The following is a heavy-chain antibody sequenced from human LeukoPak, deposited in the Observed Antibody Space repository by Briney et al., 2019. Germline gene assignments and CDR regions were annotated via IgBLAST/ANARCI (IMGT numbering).Heavy chain of an antibody. V-gene: IGHV3-48*01. CDR1: GFTFSSYW. CDR2: ISSGGSPI. J-gene: IGHJ6*02. CDR3: ARDNSSGWSDFHYYGMDV. D-gene: IGHD6-19*01. Sequence: PGGSLRLSCAASGFTFSSYWMSWVRQAPGKGLEWLSYISSGGSPIHYADSVKGRFSISRDSAKNSLYLRMNSLRAEDTAVYYCARDNSSGWSDFHYYGMDVWGQGTTVIVSS.